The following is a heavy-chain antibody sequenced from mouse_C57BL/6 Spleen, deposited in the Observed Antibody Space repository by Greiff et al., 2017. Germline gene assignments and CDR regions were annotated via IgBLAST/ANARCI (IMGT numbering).Heavy chain of an antibody. CDR1: GYTFTSYW. CDR2: IDPSDSYT. CDR3: ARRGENDYDEGAWFAY. Sequence: QVQLKQPGAELVMPGASVKLSCKASGYTFTSYWMHWVKQRPGQGLEWIGEIDPSDSYTNYNQKFKGKSTLTVDKSSSTAYMQLSSLTSEDSAVYYCARRGENDYDEGAWFAYWGQGTLVTVSA. D-gene: IGHD2-4*01. J-gene: IGHJ3*01. V-gene: IGHV1-69*01.